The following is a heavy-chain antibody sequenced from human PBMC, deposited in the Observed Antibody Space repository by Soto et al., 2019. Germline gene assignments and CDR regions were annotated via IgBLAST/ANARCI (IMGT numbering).Heavy chain of an antibody. V-gene: IGHV4-39*02. D-gene: IGHD3-10*01. Sequence: QLQLQESGPGLVKPSETLSLTCSVSGGSITTSSYNWDWMRQPPGKGLEWIGTIYYDGSTSYNPSLKTQVTIAVDPSKNHFAPKVNSVTAADPAVYYCARFYGNAFDVWGRGTVVTVSS. CDR2: IYYDGST. J-gene: IGHJ3*01. CDR1: GGSITTSSYN. CDR3: ARFYGNAFDV.